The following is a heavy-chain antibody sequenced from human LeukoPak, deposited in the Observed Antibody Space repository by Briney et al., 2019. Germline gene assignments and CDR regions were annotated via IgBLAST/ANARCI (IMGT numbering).Heavy chain of an antibody. J-gene: IGHJ4*02. V-gene: IGHV3-15*01. D-gene: IGHD2-8*01. CDR3: TAGVGHSDFDY. CDR2: VKSKSNGGTT. Sequence: GGSLRLSYAASGFTFSNAWMSWVRQAPGKGLEWVGRVKSKSNGGTTGYAAPVKGRFTISRDDSKNTYLQMNSLKGEDTAVYFCTAGVGHSDFDYWGQGTLVTVSS. CDR1: GFTFSNAW.